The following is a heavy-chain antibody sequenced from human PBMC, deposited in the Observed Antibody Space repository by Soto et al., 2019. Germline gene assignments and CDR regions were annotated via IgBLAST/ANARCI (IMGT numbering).Heavy chain of an antibody. CDR3: ARHNYGSGSTCFAY. CDR1: GGSISSYY. J-gene: IGHJ4*02. D-gene: IGHD3-10*01. V-gene: IGHV4-59*08. CDR2: VYYSGST. Sequence: QVQLQESGPGLVKPSATLSLTCTVSGGSISSYYWSWIPQPPGKGLEWIGYVYYSGSTNYNPSLESRVAISVDTSRIPFSLKVYTMTAADTAVYYCARHNYGSGSTCFAYWCQGTLVTVSS.